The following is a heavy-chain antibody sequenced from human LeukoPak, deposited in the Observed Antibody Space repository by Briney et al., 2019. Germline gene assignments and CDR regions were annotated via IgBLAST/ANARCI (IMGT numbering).Heavy chain of an antibody. CDR1: GFTFSSYA. CDR3: ARVRYGELDV. V-gene: IGHV3-23*01. Sequence: GGSLRLSCAASGFTFSSYAMSWVRRAPGKGLEWVSSMSGSGGSTYHADSVKGRFTISRDDSKNTLYLQMNSLRAEDTAVYYCARVRYGELDVWGQGTTVTVSS. CDR2: MSGSGGST. J-gene: IGHJ6*02. D-gene: IGHD4-17*01.